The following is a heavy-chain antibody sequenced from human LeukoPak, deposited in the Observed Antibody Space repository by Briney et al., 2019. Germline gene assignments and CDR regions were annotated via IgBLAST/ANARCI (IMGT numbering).Heavy chain of an antibody. CDR3: GRDSNYGQLNY. CDR2: INTNTGNP. Sequence: ASVKVSCKASGYTFTNYAMNWVRQAPGQGLEWMGWINTNTGNPTYAQGFTGRFVISLDTSVSTAYLEISSLKAEDTAVYYCGRDSNYGQLNYWGQGTLVTVSS. D-gene: IGHD3-10*01. CDR1: GYTFTNYA. V-gene: IGHV7-4-1*02. J-gene: IGHJ4*02.